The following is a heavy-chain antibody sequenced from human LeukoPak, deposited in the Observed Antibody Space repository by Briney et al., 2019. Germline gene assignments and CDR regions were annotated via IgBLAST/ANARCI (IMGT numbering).Heavy chain of an antibody. Sequence: SETLSLTCTVSGGSISSYHWSWIRQPPGKGLECIGYIYYSGSTNYNPSLKSRVTISVDTSKNQFSLKLSSVTAADTAVYYCATSYYYGSGNYYKRAFDIWGQGTMVTVSS. J-gene: IGHJ3*02. CDR1: GGSISSYH. CDR3: ATSYYYGSGNYYKRAFDI. D-gene: IGHD3-10*01. V-gene: IGHV4-59*01. CDR2: IYYSGST.